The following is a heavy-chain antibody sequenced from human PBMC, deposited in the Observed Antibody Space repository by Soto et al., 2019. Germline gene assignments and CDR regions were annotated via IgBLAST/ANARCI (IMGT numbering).Heavy chain of an antibody. Sequence: ASVKVSCKASGYTFTGYYMHWVRQAPGQGLEWMGWINPNSGGTNYAQKFQGWVTMTRDTSISTAYMELSRLRSDDTAVYYCARGGVMVYVHGMDVWGQGTTVTVSS. CDR2: INPNSGGT. CDR1: GYTFTGYY. J-gene: IGHJ6*02. CDR3: ARGGVMVYVHGMDV. D-gene: IGHD2-8*01. V-gene: IGHV1-2*04.